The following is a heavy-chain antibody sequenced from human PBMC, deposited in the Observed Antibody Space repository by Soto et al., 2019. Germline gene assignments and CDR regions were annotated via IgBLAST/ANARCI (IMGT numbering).Heavy chain of an antibody. CDR2: ISGYNGNT. D-gene: IGHD3-22*01. CDR1: GYTFSTSG. CDR3: AKTPHYDSSGYYSWFDL. V-gene: IGHV1-18*01. J-gene: IGHJ5*02. Sequence: QVQLVQSGAEVKKPGASVKVSCKASGYTFSTSGITWVRQAPGQGLEWMGWISGYNGNTIYAQKLQGRDTMTTETSTTTAYMELRSLRSDDTAVYYCAKTPHYDSSGYYSWFDLWGQGTLVTVSS.